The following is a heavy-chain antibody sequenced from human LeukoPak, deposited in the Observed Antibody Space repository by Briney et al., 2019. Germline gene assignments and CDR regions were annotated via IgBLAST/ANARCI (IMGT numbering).Heavy chain of an antibody. CDR1: GYTFTSYG. Sequence: ASVTVSCKASGYTFTSYGISLVRHGHGQGLELMGWISAYNGNTNYAQKLQGRVTMTTDTYTSTGYMELRSLRSDDTTVYYCARVMYYDILAGYSALDYWGQGTLVTVSS. D-gene: IGHD3-9*01. CDR3: ARVMYYDILAGYSALDY. V-gene: IGHV1-18*04. CDR2: ISAYNGNT. J-gene: IGHJ4*02.